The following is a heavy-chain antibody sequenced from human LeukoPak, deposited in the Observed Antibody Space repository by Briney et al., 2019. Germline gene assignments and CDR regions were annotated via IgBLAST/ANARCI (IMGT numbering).Heavy chain of an antibody. J-gene: IGHJ4*02. CDR3: AVGITILGVAASFDS. V-gene: IGHV4-34*01. D-gene: IGHD3-3*01. CDR1: GASYNAYY. Sequence: SETMSLTCAVYGASYNAYYWSWIRQPPGKGLEWIGDIDHRGTATYNPSLKSRLSISADASENQFSLKLNPVTDADTAVYYCAVGITILGVAASFDSWGQGNLVIVSS. CDR2: IDHRGTA.